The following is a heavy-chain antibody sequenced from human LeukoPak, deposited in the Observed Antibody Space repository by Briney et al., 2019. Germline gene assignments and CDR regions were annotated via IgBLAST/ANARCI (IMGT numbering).Heavy chain of an antibody. CDR3: ASSSSGFYYYDSTGYSRLAFDI. CDR1: GFTFSSYA. J-gene: IGHJ3*02. D-gene: IGHD3-22*01. V-gene: IGHV3-21*01. CDR2: ISGSSSFI. Sequence: GGSLRLSCAASGFTFSSYAMSWVRQAPGKGLEWVSSISGSSSFIYYADSVRGRFTISRDNAKNSLYLQMNSLTAEDSAVYYCASSSSGFYYYDSTGYSRLAFDIWGQGTMVTVSS.